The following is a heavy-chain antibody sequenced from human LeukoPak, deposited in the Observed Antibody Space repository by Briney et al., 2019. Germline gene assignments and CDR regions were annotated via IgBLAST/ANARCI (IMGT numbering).Heavy chain of an antibody. Sequence: GASVKVSCKASGYTFIDYYIHWVRQAPGQGLEWMGIINPSGGSTSYAQKFQGRVTMTRDTSTSTVYMELSSLRSDDTAVYYCAKEFYTTGGTVMDGQYYYYYGLDVWGQGTTVTVSS. CDR1: GYTFIDYY. CDR2: INPSGGST. CDR3: AKEFYTTGGTVMDGQYYYYYGLDV. J-gene: IGHJ6*02. V-gene: IGHV1-46*01. D-gene: IGHD2-2*02.